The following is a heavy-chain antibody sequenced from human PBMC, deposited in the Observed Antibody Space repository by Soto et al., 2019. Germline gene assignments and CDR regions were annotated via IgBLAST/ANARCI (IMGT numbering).Heavy chain of an antibody. Sequence: SETLSLTCSVSGGPISSSSYYWGWIRQAPGKGLEWLATIYYTGYTYHNPSLKSHVTISVDTSKDQFSMELTSVTAADTALYYCARSAIATHWFFDLWGRGTLVTVS. D-gene: IGHD5-18*01. CDR1: GGPISSSSYY. J-gene: IGHJ2*01. CDR3: ARSAIATHWFFDL. CDR2: IYYTGYT. V-gene: IGHV4-39*01.